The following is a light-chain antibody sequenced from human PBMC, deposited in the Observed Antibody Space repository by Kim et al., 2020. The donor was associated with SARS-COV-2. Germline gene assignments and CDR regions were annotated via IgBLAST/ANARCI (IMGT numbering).Light chain of an antibody. CDR1: QDISNY. J-gene: IGKJ1*01. Sequence: DIQMTQSPSYLSASVGDRVNITCQASQDISNYLNWYQQKPGKAPKLLIYDASNLETGDPSRFSGSGSGTDFTFTISSLQPEDIATYYCQQYDNLPWTFGQGTKVDIK. CDR3: QQYDNLPWT. CDR2: DAS. V-gene: IGKV1-33*01.